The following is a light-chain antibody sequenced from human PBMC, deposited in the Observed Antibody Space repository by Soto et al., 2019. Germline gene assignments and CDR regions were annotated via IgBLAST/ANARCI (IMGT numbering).Light chain of an antibody. J-gene: IGKJ1*01. CDR2: DAS. V-gene: IGKV1-5*01. Sequence: DIQMTQSPSTLSSSVGDRVTITCRASQSISSWLAWYQQKPGKAPKLLLYDASSLESGAPSRFSGSGSTTEFTLTISSLQPDDFATYYCQQYNNYWTFGQGTRVEIK. CDR3: QQYNNYWT. CDR1: QSISSW.